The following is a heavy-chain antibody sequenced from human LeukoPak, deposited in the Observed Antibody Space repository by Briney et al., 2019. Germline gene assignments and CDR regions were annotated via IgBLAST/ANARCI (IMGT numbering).Heavy chain of an antibody. CDR1: GYTLTALS. J-gene: IGHJ4*02. D-gene: IGHD3-22*01. CDR2: FDPEDGET. Sequence: ASVKVSCKVSGYTLTALSMHWVRQAPGKGLEWMGGFDPEDGETIYAQKFQGRVTMTEDTSTDTAYMELGSLRSEDTAVYYCATGGTSGYYLRFDYWGQGTLVTVSS. V-gene: IGHV1-24*01. CDR3: ATGGTSGYYLRFDY.